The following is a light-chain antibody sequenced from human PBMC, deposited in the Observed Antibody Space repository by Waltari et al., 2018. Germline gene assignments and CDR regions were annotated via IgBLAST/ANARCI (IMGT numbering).Light chain of an antibody. V-gene: IGLV1-51*01. Sequence: QSLLTQPPSVSAAPGQKVTPSSPGGNLHAGTNYSSWYQVFPGTAPRLLIYDVNKRPSGIPDRFSGSKSGTSATLEITGLQTGDEALYYCGSWDTSLNLGAFGGGTQLTVL. J-gene: IGLJ2*01. CDR1: NLHAGTNY. CDR3: GSWDTSLNLGA. CDR2: DVN.